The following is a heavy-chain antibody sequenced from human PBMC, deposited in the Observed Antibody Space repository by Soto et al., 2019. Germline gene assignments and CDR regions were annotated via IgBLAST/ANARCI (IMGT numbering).Heavy chain of an antibody. CDR3: AGRSGNSDY. J-gene: IGHJ4*02. CDR1: GFTFSNYT. D-gene: IGHD3-10*01. V-gene: IGHV3-30*04. Sequence: PGGSLRLSCAASGFTFSNYTMHWVRQAPGKGLEWVALISYDEIDKYFADAVKGRFTISRDNSKNTLYLQMDGLRAEDTAVYYCAGRSGNSDYWGRGTLVTVSS. CDR2: ISYDEIDK.